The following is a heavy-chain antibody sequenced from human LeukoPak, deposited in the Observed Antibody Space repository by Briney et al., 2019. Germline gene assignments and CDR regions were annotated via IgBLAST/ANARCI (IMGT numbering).Heavy chain of an antibody. CDR2: IKRITDGGTT. CDR1: GFTLSNAW. CDR3: SREVYIYGNHAIDI. V-gene: IGHV3-15*01. D-gene: IGHD5-18*01. J-gene: IGHJ3*02. Sequence: GGSLRLSCTASGFTLSNAWMSWVRQAPGKGLEWVGRIKRITDGGTTEDAAPVKGRFTTSRDDSKNTLYLEMNRMKTEDAAVYYCSREVYIYGNHAIDIWGQGTMVTVSS.